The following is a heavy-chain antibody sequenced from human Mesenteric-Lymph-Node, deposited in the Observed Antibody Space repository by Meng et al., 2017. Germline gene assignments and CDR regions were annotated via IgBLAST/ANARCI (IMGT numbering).Heavy chain of an antibody. Sequence: QVPRPPSGSRLVDPPETRSLTCAISGDSVSSNSPTWNWIRQSPSRGLEWLGRTYYRSKWFNDYAVSVKSRITINPDTSKNQFSLQLNSVTPEDTAVYYCARQTGSWSHFDYWGQGTLVTVSS. V-gene: IGHV6-1*01. CDR3: ARQTGSWSHFDY. D-gene: IGHD2-15*01. J-gene: IGHJ4*02. CDR1: GDSVSSNSPT. CDR2: TYYRSKWFN.